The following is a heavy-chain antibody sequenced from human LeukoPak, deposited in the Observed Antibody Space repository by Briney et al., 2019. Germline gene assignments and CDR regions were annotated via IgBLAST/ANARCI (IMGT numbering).Heavy chain of an antibody. J-gene: IGHJ5*02. V-gene: IGHV3-11*06. CDR2: ISSSSSYI. CDR1: GFTFSDYY. D-gene: IGHD2-2*01. CDR3: ARDRLVVPAVGWFDP. Sequence: KPGGSLRLSCAASGFTFSDYYMSWIRQAPGKGLEWVSSISSSSSYIYYADSVKGRFTISRDNAKNSLYLQMNSLRAEDTAVYYCARDRLVVPAVGWFDPWGQGTLVTVSS.